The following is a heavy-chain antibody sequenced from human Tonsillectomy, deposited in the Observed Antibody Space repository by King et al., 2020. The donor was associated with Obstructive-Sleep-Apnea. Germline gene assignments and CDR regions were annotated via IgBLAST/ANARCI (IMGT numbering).Heavy chain of an antibody. CDR3: AKGPAHQLVPNYFDY. D-gene: IGHD6-13*01. Sequence: VQLVESGGDLVQPGGSLRLSCAASGFTFSSYAMSWVRRAPGKGLEWVSSIGGSDGSTYYADSVKGRFTISRDNSKNTLYLQMNTLRVEDTAVYYCAKGPAHQLVPNYFDYWGQGTLVTVSS. V-gene: IGHV3-23*04. J-gene: IGHJ4*02. CDR2: IGGSDGST. CDR1: GFTFSSYA.